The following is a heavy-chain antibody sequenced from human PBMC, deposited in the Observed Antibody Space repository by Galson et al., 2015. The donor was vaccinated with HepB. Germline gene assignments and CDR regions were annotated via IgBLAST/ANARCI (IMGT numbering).Heavy chain of an antibody. Sequence: SVKVSCKASGYTFTSYGISWVRQAPGQGLEWMGWISAYNGNTNYAQKLQGRVTMTTDTSTSTAYMELRSLRSDDTAVYYCARVGRPYYYDSSGYYFDYWGQGTLVTVSS. D-gene: IGHD3-22*01. CDR1: GYTFTSYG. J-gene: IGHJ4*02. V-gene: IGHV1-18*04. CDR2: ISAYNGNT. CDR3: ARVGRPYYYDSSGYYFDY.